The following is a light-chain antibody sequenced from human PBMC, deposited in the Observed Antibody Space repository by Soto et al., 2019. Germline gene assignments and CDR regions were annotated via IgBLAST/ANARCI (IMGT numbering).Light chain of an antibody. V-gene: IGLV2-11*01. CDR3: CSYTGSYTWV. CDR2: DVS. J-gene: IGLJ2*01. Sequence: QSVLTQPRSVSGSPGQSVTISCTGTSSDVGSYNYASWYQQHPGKPPKLMIYDVSTRPSGVPDRFSGSKSGNTASLTTSGHQGEDEADYCCCSYTGSYTWVFGGGTKLTVL. CDR1: SSDVGSYNY.